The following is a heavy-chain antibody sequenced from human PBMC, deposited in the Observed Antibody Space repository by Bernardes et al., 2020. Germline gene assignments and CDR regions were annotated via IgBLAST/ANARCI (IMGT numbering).Heavy chain of an antibody. CDR3: ATCPSHYIAVALKYFQH. V-gene: IGHV3-23*01. Sequence: GGSLRLSCAASGFTFSSYAMSWVRQAPGKGLEWVSAISGSGGSTYYADSVKGRFTISRDNSKNTLYLQMNSLRAEDTAVYYCATCPSHYIAVALKYFQHWGQGTLVTVSS. J-gene: IGHJ1*01. CDR2: ISGSGGST. CDR1: GFTFSSYA. D-gene: IGHD6-19*01.